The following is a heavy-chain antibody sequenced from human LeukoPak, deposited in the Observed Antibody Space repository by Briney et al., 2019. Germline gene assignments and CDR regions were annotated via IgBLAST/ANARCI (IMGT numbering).Heavy chain of an antibody. Sequence: GESLKISCKGSGYTFSNYWIGWVRQMPGKGLEWMVIIYPGDSETRYSPSFQGQVTISADKSISTAYVQWSSLRASDTAMYYCARFLYGHYSHYFDYWGQGTLVTVSS. CDR2: IYPGDSET. V-gene: IGHV5-51*01. D-gene: IGHD4-17*01. J-gene: IGHJ4*02. CDR3: ARFLYGHYSHYFDY. CDR1: GYTFSNYW.